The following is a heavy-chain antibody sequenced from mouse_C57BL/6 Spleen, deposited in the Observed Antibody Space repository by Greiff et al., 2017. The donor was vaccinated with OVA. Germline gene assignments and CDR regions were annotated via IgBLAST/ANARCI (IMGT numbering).Heavy chain of an antibody. J-gene: IGHJ2*01. CDR2: IDPSDSYT. V-gene: IGHV1-59*01. D-gene: IGHD1-1*02. CDR1: GYTFTSYW. CDR3: ASYGLHEDY. Sequence: QVQLQQPGAELVRPGTSVKLSCKASGYTFTSYWMHWVKQRPGQGLEWIGVIDPSDSYTNYNQKFKGKATLTVDTSSSTAYMQLSSLTSEDSAVYYCASYGLHEDYWGQGTTLTVSS.